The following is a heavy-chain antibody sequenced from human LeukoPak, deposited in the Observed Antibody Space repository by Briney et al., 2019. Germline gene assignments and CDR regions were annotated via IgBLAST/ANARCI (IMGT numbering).Heavy chain of an antibody. Sequence: ASVKVSCKASGGTFSSYTINWVRQAPGKGLEWMGGFDPEDGETIYAQKFQGRVTMTEDTSTDTAYMELSSLRSEDTAVYYCATDVRIGVGIVVVVAADRAFDIWGQGTMVTVSS. CDR2: FDPEDGET. CDR1: GGTFSSYT. CDR3: ATDVRIGVGIVVVVAADRAFDI. J-gene: IGHJ3*02. D-gene: IGHD2-15*01. V-gene: IGHV1-24*01.